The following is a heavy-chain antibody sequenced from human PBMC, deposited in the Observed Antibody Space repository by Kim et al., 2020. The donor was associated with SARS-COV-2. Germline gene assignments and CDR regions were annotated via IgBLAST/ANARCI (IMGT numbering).Heavy chain of an antibody. J-gene: IGHJ6*02. V-gene: IGHV3-23*01. CDR2: ISGSGGST. D-gene: IGHD5-12*01. CDR1: GFTFSSYA. CDR3: ARGRLVPSGDGPYYYYGMDV. Sequence: GGSLRLSCAASGFTFSSYAMSWVRQAPGKGLEWVSAISGSGGSTYYADSVKGRFTISRDNSKNTLYLQMNSLRAEDTAVYYCARGRLVPSGDGPYYYYGMDVWGQGTTGPGSS.